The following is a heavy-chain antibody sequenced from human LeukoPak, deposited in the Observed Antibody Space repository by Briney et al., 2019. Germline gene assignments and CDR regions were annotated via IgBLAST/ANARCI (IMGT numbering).Heavy chain of an antibody. D-gene: IGHD1-26*01. CDR2: IRSSDNVI. Sequence: GGSLRLSCAASGFTVSSNYMSWVRQAPGKGLEWVSYIRSSDNVISYGDSVKGRFTISKDNAKNSLYLQMNSLRDEDTAVYYCVRDHKWGFDYWGQGTLVTVSS. V-gene: IGHV3-48*02. J-gene: IGHJ4*02. CDR1: GFTVSSNY. CDR3: VRDHKWGFDY.